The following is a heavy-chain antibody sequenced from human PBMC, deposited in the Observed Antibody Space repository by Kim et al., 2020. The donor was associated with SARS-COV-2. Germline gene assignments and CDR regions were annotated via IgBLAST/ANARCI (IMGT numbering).Heavy chain of an antibody. J-gene: IGHJ4*01. CDR1: GFTFSSYG. V-gene: IGHV3-30*03. CDR3: QVSFMATMPAHFFDY. Sequence: GGSLRLSCAASGFTFSSYGMHWVRQAPGKGLEWVAVISYDGSNKYYADSVKGRFTISRDNSKNTLYLQMNSLRAEDTAVYYCQVSFMATMPAHFFDYWG. CDR2: ISYDGSNK. D-gene: IGHD5-12*01.